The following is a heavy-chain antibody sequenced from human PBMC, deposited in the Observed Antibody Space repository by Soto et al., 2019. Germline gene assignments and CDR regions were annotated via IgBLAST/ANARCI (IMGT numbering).Heavy chain of an antibody. CDR3: ASDGYGSGSYYKAPQIYGMDV. J-gene: IGHJ6*02. CDR1: GGTFSSYA. Sequence: SVKVSCKASGGTFSSYAISWVRQAPGQGLEWMGGIIPIFGTANYAQKFQGRVTITADESTSTAYMELSSLRSEDTAVYYCASDGYGSGSYYKAPQIYGMDVWGQGTTVTVSS. CDR2: IIPIFGTA. V-gene: IGHV1-69*13. D-gene: IGHD3-10*01.